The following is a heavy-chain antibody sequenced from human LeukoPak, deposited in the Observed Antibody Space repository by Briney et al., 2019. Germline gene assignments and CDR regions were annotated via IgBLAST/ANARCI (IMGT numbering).Heavy chain of an antibody. D-gene: IGHD2-15*01. CDR2: ISVYNGNT. CDR3: ARRSARYCAGGSCYFDH. J-gene: IGHJ4*02. Sequence: GASVKVSCKASGYTFTSYGIGWVRQAPGQRFEWMGWISVYNGNTNYAENFQGRVTMTTDTSTNTAYMELRGLRSDDTAVYYCARRSARYCAGGSCYFDHWGQGTLVIVSS. V-gene: IGHV1-18*01. CDR1: GYTFTSYG.